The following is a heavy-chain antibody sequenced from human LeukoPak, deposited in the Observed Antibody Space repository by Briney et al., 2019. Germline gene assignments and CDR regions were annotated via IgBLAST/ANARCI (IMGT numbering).Heavy chain of an antibody. V-gene: IGHV4-59*01. CDR3: ARDLGSSSFYWYFDL. Sequence: SETLSLTCTVSGGSISSYYRSWIRQPPGKGLEWIGYIYYSGSTNYNPSLKSRVTISVDTSKNQFSLKLSSVTAADTAVYYCARDLGSSSFYWYFDLWGRGTLVTVSS. J-gene: IGHJ2*01. CDR2: IYYSGST. D-gene: IGHD6-6*01. CDR1: GGSISSYY.